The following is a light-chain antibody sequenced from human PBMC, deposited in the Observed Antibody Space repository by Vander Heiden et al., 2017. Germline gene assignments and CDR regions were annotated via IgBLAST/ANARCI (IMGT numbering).Light chain of an antibody. Sequence: SYELTQPPSVSVSPGQTASITCSGDNLGDKYACWYQQKPGQSPVLVIYQDSKRPSGIPERFSGSNSGNTATLTISGTQAMDEADYYCQAWDSSTLHVVFGGGTKLTVL. CDR3: QAWDSSTLHVV. V-gene: IGLV3-1*01. CDR2: QDS. J-gene: IGLJ2*01. CDR1: NLGDKY.